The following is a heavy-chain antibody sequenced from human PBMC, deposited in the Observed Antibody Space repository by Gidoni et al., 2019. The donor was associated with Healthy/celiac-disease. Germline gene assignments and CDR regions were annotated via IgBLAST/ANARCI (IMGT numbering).Heavy chain of an antibody. CDR3: ARSVDTAMVKVDY. CDR2: ISYDGSNK. J-gene: IGHJ4*02. Sequence: QVQLVESGGGVVQPGRSLRLSCAASGFPFSSYAMHWVRQAPGKGLEWVAVISYDGSNKYYADSVKGRFTISRDNSKNTLYLQMNSLRAEDTAVYYCARSVDTAMVKVDYWGQGTLVTVSS. V-gene: IGHV3-30-3*01. D-gene: IGHD5-18*01. CDR1: GFPFSSYA.